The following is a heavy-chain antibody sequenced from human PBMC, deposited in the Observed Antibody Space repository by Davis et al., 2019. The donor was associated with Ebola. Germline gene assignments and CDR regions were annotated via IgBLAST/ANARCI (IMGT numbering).Heavy chain of an antibody. CDR2: INTNTGHP. D-gene: IGHD6-6*01. J-gene: IGHJ3*01. Sequence: AASVKVSCKASGYTFTSYAMNWVRQAPGQGLEWMGWINTNTGHPIYAQGFTGRLAFSLDTSINTAYLQISSLKAEDTAVYYCAVPMSSSTAFDFWGHGTMVTVS. CDR1: GYTFTSYA. CDR3: AVPMSSSTAFDF. V-gene: IGHV7-4-1*02.